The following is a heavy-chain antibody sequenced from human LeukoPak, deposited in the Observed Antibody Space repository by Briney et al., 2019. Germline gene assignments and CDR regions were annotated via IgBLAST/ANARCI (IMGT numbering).Heavy chain of an antibody. D-gene: IGHD3-10*01. CDR2: ISGSATGT. Sequence: SGGSLRLSCAASEFTFSTYAMSWVRQAPGKGLEWVSAISGSATGTCYADSVKGRFTISRDNSKNTLYLEMNSLRVGDTAVYYCAKGGQRYYYGSEAHLDYWGQGTLVTVSS. CDR1: EFTFSTYA. V-gene: IGHV3-23*01. J-gene: IGHJ4*02. CDR3: AKGGQRYYYGSEAHLDY.